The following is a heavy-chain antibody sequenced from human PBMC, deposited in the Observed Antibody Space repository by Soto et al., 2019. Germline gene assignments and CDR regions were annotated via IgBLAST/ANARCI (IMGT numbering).Heavy chain of an antibody. V-gene: IGHV4-34*01. J-gene: IGHJ6*02. CDR1: GGSFSGYY. CDR2: INHSGST. D-gene: IGHD2-2*01. CDR3: ARGRHVVPSALFRRAGDYALDV. Sequence: SETLSLTCAVYGGSFSGYYWSWIRQPPGKGLEWIGEINHSGSTKDNPSLTSRVTISVDTSKNQFSLRLSSVTAADTAVYYCARGRHVVPSALFRRAGDYALDVWGQGTTVTVS.